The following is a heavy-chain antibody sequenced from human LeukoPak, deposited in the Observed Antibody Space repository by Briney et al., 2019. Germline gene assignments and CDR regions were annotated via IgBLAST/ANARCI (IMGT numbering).Heavy chain of an antibody. CDR3: VRESGDYGSADMPGYYYYMDV. V-gene: IGHV3-7*01. D-gene: IGHD3-10*01. CDR2: IKEDGTEQ. CDR1: GFTFSSYS. Sequence: GGSLRLSCAASGFTFSSYSMNWVRQAPGKGLEWVAKIKEDGTEQYYVDSVKGRFTISRDNAKNTVYLQMTTLRAEDTALYYCVRESGDYGSADMPGYYYYMDVWAKGTTVIVSS. J-gene: IGHJ6*03.